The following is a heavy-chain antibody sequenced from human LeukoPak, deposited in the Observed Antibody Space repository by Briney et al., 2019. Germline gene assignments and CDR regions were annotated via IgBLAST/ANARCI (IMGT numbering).Heavy chain of an antibody. CDR1: GFTCSSYA. CDR3: AKDRPNYYGSNGHYYKLNGDC. Sequence: PGGSLRLSCAASGFTCSSYAMSWVRQAPGKGLEWVSSITSSGAATYYADSVKGQFTISRDNSDNTLYLQMNSLRAEDTAVYYCAKDRPNYYGSNGHYYKLNGDCWGQGTLVTVSS. V-gene: IGHV3-23*01. J-gene: IGHJ4*02. D-gene: IGHD3-22*01. CDR2: ITSSGAAT.